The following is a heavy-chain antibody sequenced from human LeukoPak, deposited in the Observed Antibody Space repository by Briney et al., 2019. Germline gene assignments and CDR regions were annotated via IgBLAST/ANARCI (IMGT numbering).Heavy chain of an antibody. CDR3: ARGGETAAADY. D-gene: IGHD6-13*01. CDR2: ISSRRNYI. V-gene: IGHV3-21*01. CDR1: GFTFSSYD. J-gene: IGHJ4*02. Sequence: PGGSLRLSCAASGFTFSSYDMNWVRQAPGKGLEWVSSISSRRNYIYYADSVKGRFTISRDNAKNSLYLQMNSLRAEDTAVIYCARGGETAAADYWGQGTLVTVSS.